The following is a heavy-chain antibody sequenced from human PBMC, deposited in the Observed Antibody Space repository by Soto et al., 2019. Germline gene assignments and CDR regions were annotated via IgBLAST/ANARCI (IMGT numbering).Heavy chain of an antibody. V-gene: IGHV3-72*01. Sequence: PGGSLRLSCAGSGFTLSDHCIDWVRQAPGQGLEWVGRSRDKPQGYSTAYAVSVKGRFTTSRDESKNSAYLQMNSLKTEDTAVYYCVRATYFSDSSGYTRCLDYWGQGTLVTVSS. J-gene: IGHJ4*02. CDR3: VRATYFSDSSGYTRCLDY. CDR1: GFTLSDHC. D-gene: IGHD3-22*01. CDR2: SRDKPQGYST.